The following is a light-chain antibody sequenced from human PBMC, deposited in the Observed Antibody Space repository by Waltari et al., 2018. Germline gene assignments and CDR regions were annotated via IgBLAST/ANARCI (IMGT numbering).Light chain of an antibody. CDR3: QQSYTTPT. Sequence: DIQMTQSPSSLSASVGDTVIIPCRASQNIDNHLNWYQHKPGTAPKLLVYSTSSLQSGVPSRFSGSGSGTDFTLTINSLQPEDFATYYCQQSYTTPTFGQGTKVEIK. CDR2: STS. J-gene: IGKJ1*01. CDR1: QNIDNH. V-gene: IGKV1-39*01.